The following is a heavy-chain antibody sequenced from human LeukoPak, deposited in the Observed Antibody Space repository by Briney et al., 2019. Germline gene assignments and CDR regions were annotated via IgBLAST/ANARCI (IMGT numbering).Heavy chain of an antibody. CDR1: GYTFTGYY. V-gene: IGHV1-2*02. J-gene: IGHJ6*03. D-gene: IGHD1-1*01. Sequence: ASVKVSCKTSGYTFTGYYMHWVRQAPGQGLEWMGWINPNSGGTNYAQKFQGGVTMTRDTSISTAYMELSRLRSDDTAVYYCARGRYNWNDGYYYYMDVWGKGTTVTISS. CDR3: ARGRYNWNDGYYYYMDV. CDR2: INPNSGGT.